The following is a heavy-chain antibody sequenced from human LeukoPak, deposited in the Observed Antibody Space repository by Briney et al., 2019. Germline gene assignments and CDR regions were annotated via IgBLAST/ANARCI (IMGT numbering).Heavy chain of an antibody. D-gene: IGHD2-2*01. CDR1: GFIFNTYG. Sequence: TGGSLRLSCAASGFIFNTYGMHWVRQAPGKGLEWVAVISYDGSNKYYADSVKGRFTISRDNSKNTLYLQMNSLRAEDTAVYYCARDQWRYCSSTSCYAGLDYWGQGTLVTVSS. J-gene: IGHJ4*02. CDR2: ISYDGSNK. V-gene: IGHV3-30*19. CDR3: ARDQWRYCSSTSCYAGLDY.